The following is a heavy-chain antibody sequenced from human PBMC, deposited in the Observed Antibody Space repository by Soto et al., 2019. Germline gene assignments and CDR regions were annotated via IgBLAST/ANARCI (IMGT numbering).Heavy chain of an antibody. J-gene: IGHJ3*02. V-gene: IGHV3-15*01. D-gene: IGHD2-2*02. CDR1: GFTFSNAW. CDR3: TTGECSSTSCYTAFDI. Sequence: GESLKISCAASGFTFSNAWMSWVRQAPGKGLEWVGRIKSKTDGGTTDYAAPVKGRFTISRDDSKNTLYLQMNSLKTEDTAVYYCTTGECSSTSCYTAFDIWGQGTMVTVSS. CDR2: IKSKTDGGTT.